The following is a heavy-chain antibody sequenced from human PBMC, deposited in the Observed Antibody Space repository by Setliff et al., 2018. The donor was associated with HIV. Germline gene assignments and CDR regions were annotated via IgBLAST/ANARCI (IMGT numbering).Heavy chain of an antibody. CDR3: ARQGKVYYYGSGSYYNPPDY. V-gene: IGHV5-51*01. CDR2: IYPGDSDA. Sequence: PGESLKISCKGSGYSFTSYWIGWVRQMPGKGLEWMGIIYPGDSDARYSPSFQDQVTMSGDKSISTGYLQWSSLKASDTAMYYCARQGKVYYYGSGSYYNPPDYWGQGTLVTVSS. J-gene: IGHJ4*02. D-gene: IGHD3-10*01. CDR1: GYSFTSYW.